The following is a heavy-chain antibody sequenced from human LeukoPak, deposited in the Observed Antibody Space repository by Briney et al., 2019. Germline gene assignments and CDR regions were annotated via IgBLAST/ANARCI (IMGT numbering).Heavy chain of an antibody. Sequence: GASVKVSCKASGYTFTSYYMHWVRQAPGQGLEWMGWINPNSGGTNYAQKFQGRVTMTRDTSISTAYMELSRLRSDDTAVYYCARAALYCSSTSCSAQSYYFDFWGQGTLVTVSS. CDR1: GYTFTSYY. J-gene: IGHJ4*02. D-gene: IGHD2-2*01. V-gene: IGHV1-2*02. CDR3: ARAALYCSSTSCSAQSYYFDF. CDR2: INPNSGGT.